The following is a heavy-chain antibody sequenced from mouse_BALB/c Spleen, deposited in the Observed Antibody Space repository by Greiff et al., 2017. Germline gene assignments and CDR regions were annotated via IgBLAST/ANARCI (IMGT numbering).Heavy chain of an antibody. CDR2: IDPANGNT. CDR1: GFNFKDTY. CDR3: ARGGTYY. V-gene: IGHV14-3*02. Sequence: EVQLQQSGAELVKPGASVKLSCTASGFNFKDTYMHWVKQRPEQGLEWIGRIDPANGNTKYDPKFQGKATITADTSSNTAYLQLSSLTSEDTAVYYCARGGTYYWGQGTTLTVSS. D-gene: IGHD1-1*02. J-gene: IGHJ2*01.